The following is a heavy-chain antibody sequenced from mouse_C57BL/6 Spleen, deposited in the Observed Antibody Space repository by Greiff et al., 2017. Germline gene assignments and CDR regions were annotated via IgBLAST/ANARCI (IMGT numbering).Heavy chain of an antibody. J-gene: IGHJ2*01. Sequence: QVQLQQPGAELVRPGSSVKLSCKASGYTFTSYWMDWVKQRPGQGLEWIGNIYPSDSETHYNQKFKDKATLTVDKSSSTAYVQLSSLTSEDSAVYYCARSRSSYPFDYWGQGTTLTVSS. V-gene: IGHV1-61*01. CDR2: IYPSDSET. D-gene: IGHD1-1*01. CDR1: GYTFTSYW. CDR3: ARSRSSYPFDY.